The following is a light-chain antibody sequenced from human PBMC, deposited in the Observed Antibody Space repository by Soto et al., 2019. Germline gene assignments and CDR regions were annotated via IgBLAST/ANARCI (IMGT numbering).Light chain of an antibody. J-gene: IGKJ5*01. Sequence: EIVLTQSPGTLSLSPGERATLSCRASQSVSSNFLAWFQQKPGQAPRLLIYAASYRAIGIPDRFSGSGSGTDFTLTITRLEPEDFAVYYCQHYGGSTFTFGQGTRLEIK. CDR3: QHYGGSTFT. CDR2: AAS. V-gene: IGKV3-20*01. CDR1: QSVSSNF.